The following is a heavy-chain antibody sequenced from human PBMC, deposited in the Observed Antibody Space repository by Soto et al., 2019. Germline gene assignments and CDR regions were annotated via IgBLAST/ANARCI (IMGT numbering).Heavy chain of an antibody. CDR1: GFTFSNIA. D-gene: IGHD1-26*01. CDR3: ATDRALGATLGAIDF. Sequence: GGSLRLSCAASGFTFSNIAMHWVRQAPGKGLEWVAAISYDGTYRPYADFARGRFTISRDNSQKTLYLQMNSLRPEDTALYYCATDRALGATLGAIDFWGQGTLVTVSS. CDR2: ISYDGTYR. V-gene: IGHV3-30-3*01. J-gene: IGHJ4*02.